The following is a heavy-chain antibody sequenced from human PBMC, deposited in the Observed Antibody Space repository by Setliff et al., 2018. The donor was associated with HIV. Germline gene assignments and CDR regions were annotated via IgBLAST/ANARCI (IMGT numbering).Heavy chain of an antibody. CDR3: ARVGSVIQVTLFGMDV. CDR1: GEFVSSGGNY. D-gene: IGHD5-18*01. V-gene: IGHV4-31*03. Sequence: PSETLSLTCTVFGEFVSSGGNYWGWVRQLPGKALEWIGYIYYSGETYYSPSLKSRVTISLDTSQSQFSLKLTSVTAADTAVYYCARVGSVIQVTLFGMDVWGQGTTVTVSS. CDR2: IYYSGET. J-gene: IGHJ6*02.